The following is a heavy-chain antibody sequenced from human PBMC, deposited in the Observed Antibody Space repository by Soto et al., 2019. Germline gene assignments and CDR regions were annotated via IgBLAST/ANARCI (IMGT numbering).Heavy chain of an antibody. CDR2: ISTSSNYI. Sequence: EVQLVESGGGLVKPGGSLRLSCAASGFTFSSYSMIWVRQAPGKGLEWVSCISTSSNYIFYGDSVKGRFTISRDNAKKSLHLQMNSLRAEDTAVYYCARDTGYSSGQVPESFDIWGQGTMVTVSS. J-gene: IGHJ3*02. CDR1: GFTFSSYS. V-gene: IGHV3-21*01. CDR3: ARDTGYSSGQVPESFDI. D-gene: IGHD6-19*01.